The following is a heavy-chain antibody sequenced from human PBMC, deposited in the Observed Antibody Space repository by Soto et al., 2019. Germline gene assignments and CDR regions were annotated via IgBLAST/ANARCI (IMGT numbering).Heavy chain of an antibody. J-gene: IGHJ4*02. Sequence: EVQLLESGGDLVQPGGSLRLSCAASGFTFSTSAMTWVRQAPGKGLEWVSGISSSGGSTFYADSVKGRFTISRDNSKNTLYLQMNSLRAEDTAVYYCAKDRHSPIVVTGKEDYWGQGTLVTVSS. V-gene: IGHV3-23*01. CDR3: AKDRHSPIVVTGKEDY. CDR2: ISSSGGST. D-gene: IGHD3-22*01. CDR1: GFTFSTSA.